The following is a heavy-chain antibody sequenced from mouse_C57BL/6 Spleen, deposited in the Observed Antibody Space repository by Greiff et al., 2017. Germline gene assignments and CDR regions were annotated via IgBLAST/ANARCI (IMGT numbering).Heavy chain of an antibody. Sequence: EVKLMESGGGLVKPGGSLKLSCAASGFTFSSYTMSWVRQTPEKRLEWVATISGGGGNTYYPDSVKGRFTISRDNAKNTLYLQMSSLRSEDTALYYCAREDYYGSSYWYFDVCGTGTTVTVSS. CDR2: ISGGGGNT. CDR3: AREDYYGSSYWYFDV. CDR1: GFTFSSYT. J-gene: IGHJ1*03. V-gene: IGHV5-9*01. D-gene: IGHD1-1*01.